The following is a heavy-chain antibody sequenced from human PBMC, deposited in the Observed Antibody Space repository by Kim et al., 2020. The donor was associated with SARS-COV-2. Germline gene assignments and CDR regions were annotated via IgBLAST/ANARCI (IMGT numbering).Heavy chain of an antibody. CDR2: IYYSGST. V-gene: IGHV4-39*07. Sequence: SETLSLTCTVSGGSISSSSYYWGWIRQPPGKGLEWIGSIYYSGSTYYNPSLKSRVTISVDTSKNQFSLKLSSVTAADTAVYYCARVQGYLRYFDWPAYNWFDPWGQGTLVTVSS. J-gene: IGHJ5*02. D-gene: IGHD3-9*01. CDR3: ARVQGYLRYFDWPAYNWFDP. CDR1: GGSISSSSYY.